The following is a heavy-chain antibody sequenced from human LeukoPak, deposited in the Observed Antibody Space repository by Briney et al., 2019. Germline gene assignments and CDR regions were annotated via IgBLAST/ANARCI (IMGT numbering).Heavy chain of an antibody. Sequence: SETLSLTCTVSGGSISSYYWSWIRQPPGKGLEWIGYIFHSGSTNHNPSPKSRVTISVDTPKNQFSLKLSSVTAADTAVYYCGRHGGATMVLGVLVDAFDIWGQGTMVTVSS. V-gene: IGHV4-59*08. CDR2: IFHSGST. D-gene: IGHD3-10*01. CDR1: GGSISSYY. CDR3: GRHGGATMVLGVLVDAFDI. J-gene: IGHJ3*02.